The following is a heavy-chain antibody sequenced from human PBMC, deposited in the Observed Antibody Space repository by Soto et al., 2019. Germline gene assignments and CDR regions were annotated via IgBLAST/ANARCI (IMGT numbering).Heavy chain of an antibody. CDR2: IYHSGST. D-gene: IGHD3-10*01. Sequence: LSLTCAVSGYSISSGYYWGWIRQPPGKGLEWIGSIYHSGSTYYNPSLKSRVTISVDTSKNQFSLKLSSVTAADTAVYYCARQGYEGSWFDSWGQGTLVTVCS. J-gene: IGHJ5*01. V-gene: IGHV4-38-2*01. CDR3: ARQGYEGSWFDS. CDR1: GYSISSGYY.